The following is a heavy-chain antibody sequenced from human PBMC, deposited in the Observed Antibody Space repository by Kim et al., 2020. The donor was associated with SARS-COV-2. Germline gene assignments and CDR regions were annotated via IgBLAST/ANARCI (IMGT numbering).Heavy chain of an antibody. CDR1: SDSISSYY. D-gene: IGHD6-13*01. CDR3: ARSEGRGSWHQFDY. J-gene: IGHJ4*02. V-gene: IGHV4-59*01. CDR2: IYYSVTT. Sequence: SETLSLTCTVSSDSISSYYCSWIRQLPGKGLEWIGYIYYSVTTNYNPSLNSRVTISWDTSKNQFSLELTSVTDADTAVYYCARSEGRGSWHQFDYWGQGILVTVSS.